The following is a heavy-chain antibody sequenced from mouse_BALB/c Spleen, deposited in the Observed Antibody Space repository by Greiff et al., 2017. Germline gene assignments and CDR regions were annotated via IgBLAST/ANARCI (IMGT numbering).Heavy chain of an antibody. D-gene: IGHD1-1*01. CDR1: GFTFSNYW. V-gene: IGHV6-6*02. J-gene: IGHJ3*01. Sequence: DVMLVESGGGLVQPGGSMKLSCVASGFTFSNYWMNWVRQSPEKGLEWVAEIRLKSNNYATHYAESVKGRFTISRDDSKSSVYLQMNNLRAEDTGIYYCTSPYGSSPWFAYWGQGTLVTVSA. CDR3: TSPYGSSPWFAY. CDR2: IRLKSNNYAT.